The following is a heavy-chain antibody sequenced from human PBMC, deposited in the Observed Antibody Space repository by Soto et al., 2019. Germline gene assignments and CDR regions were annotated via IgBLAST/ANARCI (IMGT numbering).Heavy chain of an antibody. V-gene: IGHV3-9*01. J-gene: IGHJ1*01. Sequence: GGSLRLSCAASGFTFDDYAMHWVRQAPGKGLEWVSGISWNSGSIDYADSVKGRFTISRDNAKNSLYLQMNSLRAEDTAFYYCTKERLGYCTSTSCSYFQHWGQGTLVTVSS. CDR1: GFTFDDYA. CDR3: TKERLGYCTSTSCSYFQH. CDR2: ISWNSGSI. D-gene: IGHD2-2*01.